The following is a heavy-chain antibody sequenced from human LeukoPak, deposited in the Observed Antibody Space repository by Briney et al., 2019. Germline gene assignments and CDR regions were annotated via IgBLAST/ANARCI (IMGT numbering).Heavy chain of an antibody. V-gene: IGHV3-11*04. J-gene: IGHJ4*02. CDR3: ARALTYYYDSSGYYPSGY. CDR2: ISSSGSTI. CDR1: GFTFSDYY. D-gene: IGHD3-22*01. Sequence: ESGGSLRLXCAASGFTFSDYYMSWIRRAPGKGLEWVSYISSSGSTIYYADSEKGRFTISRDNAKNSLYLQMNSLRAEDTAVYYCARALTYYYDSSGYYPSGYWGQGTLVTVSS.